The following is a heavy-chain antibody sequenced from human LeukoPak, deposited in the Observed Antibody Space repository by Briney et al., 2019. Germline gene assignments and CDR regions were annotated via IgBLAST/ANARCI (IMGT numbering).Heavy chain of an antibody. D-gene: IGHD4-11*01. CDR1: GGSISSGGYY. Sequence: SETLSLTCTVSGGSISSGGYYWSRIRQHPGKGLEWIGYIYYSGSTYYNPSLKSRVTISVDTSKNQFSLKLSSVTAADTAVYYCARLSITVTLYYFDCWGQGTLVTVSS. CDR2: IYYSGST. V-gene: IGHV4-31*03. J-gene: IGHJ4*02. CDR3: ARLSITVTLYYFDC.